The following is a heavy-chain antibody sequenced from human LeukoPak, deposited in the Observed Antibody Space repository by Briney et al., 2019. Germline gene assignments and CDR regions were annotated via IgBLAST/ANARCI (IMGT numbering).Heavy chain of an antibody. J-gene: IGHJ4*02. Sequence: ASVKVSCKASGYTFTSYDINWVRQATGQGLEWMGWMNPNSGNTGYAQKFQGRVTMTRNTSISTAYMELSSLRSEDTAVYYCARESMVRGSIGYWGQGTLVTVSS. CDR2: MNPNSGNT. CDR1: GYTFTSYD. D-gene: IGHD3-10*01. V-gene: IGHV1-8*01. CDR3: ARESMVRGSIGY.